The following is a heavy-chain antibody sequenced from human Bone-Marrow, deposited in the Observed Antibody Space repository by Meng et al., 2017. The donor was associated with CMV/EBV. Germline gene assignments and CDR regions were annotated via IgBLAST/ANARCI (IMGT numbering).Heavy chain of an antibody. CDR3: ARWVVADFYYYYGMDV. D-gene: IGHD2-15*01. CDR1: GYTFTSYD. Sequence: ASVKVSCKASGYTFTSYDINWVRQATGQGLEWMGWMNPNSGNTGYAQKFQGRVTMTRNTSISTAYMELSSLRSEDTAVYSCARWVVADFYYYYGMDVWGQGTTVTVSS. V-gene: IGHV1-8*01. J-gene: IGHJ6*02. CDR2: MNPNSGNT.